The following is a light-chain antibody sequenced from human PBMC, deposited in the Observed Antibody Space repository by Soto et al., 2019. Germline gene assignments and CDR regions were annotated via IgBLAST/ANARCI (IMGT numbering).Light chain of an antibody. V-gene: IGKV2-24*01. J-gene: IGKJ2*01. CDR2: KTS. Sequence: DIVLTQTPLSSPVTLGQPASISGRSSQSLLHSDGNTYLSWLQQRPGQPPRLLIYKTSNRFSGGRDSFSGSGAGTDFSLKISRVEAEDVGVYYCMQATQYPPYTFGQGNKLQI. CDR3: MQATQYPPYT. CDR1: QSLLHSDGNTY.